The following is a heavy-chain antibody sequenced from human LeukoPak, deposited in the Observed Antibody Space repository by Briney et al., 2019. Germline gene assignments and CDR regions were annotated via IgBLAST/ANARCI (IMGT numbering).Heavy chain of an antibody. CDR2: ISYDGSNK. Sequence: PGGSLRLSCAASGFTFSSYAMHWVRQAPGKGLEWVAVISYDGSNKYYADSVKGRFTISRDNAKNTVYLQMNSLRAEDTAVYYCARDSNYGMDVWGQGTTVTVSS. CDR1: GFTFSSYA. CDR3: ARDSNYGMDV. J-gene: IGHJ6*02. V-gene: IGHV3-30-3*01.